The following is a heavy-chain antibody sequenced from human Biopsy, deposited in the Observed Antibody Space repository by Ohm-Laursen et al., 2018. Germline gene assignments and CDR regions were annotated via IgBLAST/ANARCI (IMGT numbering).Heavy chain of an antibody. CDR1: GFTFSGFS. D-gene: IGHD2-8*01. V-gene: IGHV3-21*01. J-gene: IGHJ4*02. CDR3: ARDGEAKYCKHGVCPSDF. CDR2: ISASGNHI. Sequence: SLRLSCTASGFTFSGFSMNWVRQAPGKGLVWVSFISASGNHIYYTDSVKGRFTVSRDSGKNSVYLQMNSLRVEDTAVYYCARDGEAKYCKHGVCPSDFWGQGTLVTVSS.